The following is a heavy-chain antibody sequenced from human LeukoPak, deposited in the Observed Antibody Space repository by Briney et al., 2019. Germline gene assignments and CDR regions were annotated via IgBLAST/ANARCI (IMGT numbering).Heavy chain of an antibody. CDR3: ARASDYDFWSGYYAY. J-gene: IGHJ4*02. V-gene: IGHV3-74*01. D-gene: IGHD3-3*01. CDR2: INSDGSST. CDR1: GFTFSSYW. Sequence: GSLRLSCAASGFTFSSYWMHWVRQAPGKGLVWVSRINSDGSSTSYADSVKGRFTISRDNAENTLYLQMNSLRAEDTAVYYCARASDYDFWSGYYAYWGQGTLVTVSS.